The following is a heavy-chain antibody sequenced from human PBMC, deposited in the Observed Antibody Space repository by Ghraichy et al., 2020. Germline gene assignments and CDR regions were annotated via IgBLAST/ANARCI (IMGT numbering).Heavy chain of an antibody. CDR2: IYYSGST. D-gene: IGHD2-2*01. CDR3: ARVLVPPGSRYFDL. V-gene: IGHV4-31*03. Sequence: LRLSCTVSGGSINSGDFYWSWIRQHPGKGLEWIGYIYYSGSTYYNPSLKSRVTISVDTSKNQFSLKLGSVTAADTAVYYCARVLVPPGSRYFDLWGRGTLVTVSS. CDR1: GGSINSGDFY. J-gene: IGHJ2*01.